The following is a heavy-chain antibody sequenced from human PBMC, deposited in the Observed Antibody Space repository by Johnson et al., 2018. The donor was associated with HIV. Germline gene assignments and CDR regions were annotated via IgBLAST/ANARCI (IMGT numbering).Heavy chain of an antibody. CDR3: ARDKYPPTAAAGTDAFDI. CDR1: GFSFSSYG. V-gene: IGHV3-64*01. CDR2: ISSNGGIT. D-gene: IGHD6-13*01. Sequence: VQLVESGGGLVQPGGSLRLSCAASGFSFSSYGIHWVRQAPGKGLEYVSSISSNGGITYYANSVKGRFTISRDNAKNSLYLQMNSLRAEDTAVYYCARDKYPPTAAAGTDAFDIWGQGTMVTVSS. J-gene: IGHJ3*02.